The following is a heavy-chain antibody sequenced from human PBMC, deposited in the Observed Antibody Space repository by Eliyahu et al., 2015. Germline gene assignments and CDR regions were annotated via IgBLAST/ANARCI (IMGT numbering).Heavy chain of an antibody. CDR1: GPTLAXXS. CDR3: ARPGYSYGEFDY. V-gene: IGHV3-21*01. CDR2: ISSSSSYI. Sequence: EVQLVESGGGLVKPGGSLRLXCAXSGPTLAXXSMTWVRQAPGKGLEWVSSISSSSSYIYYADSVKGRFTISRDNAKNSLYLQMNSLRAEDTAVYYCARPGYSYGEFDYWGQGTLVTVSS. J-gene: IGHJ4*02. D-gene: IGHD5-18*01.